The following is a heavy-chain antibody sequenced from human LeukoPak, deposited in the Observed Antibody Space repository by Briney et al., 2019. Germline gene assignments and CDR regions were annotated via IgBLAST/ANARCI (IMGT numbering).Heavy chain of an antibody. V-gene: IGHV4-59*01. CDR1: GGSISSYY. CDR3: ARGVRYFDWLLPYYFDY. D-gene: IGHD3-9*01. Sequence: SETLSLTCTVSGGSISSYYWSWIRQPPGKGLEWIEYIYYSGSTNYNPSLKSRVTISVDTSKNQFSLKLSSVTAADTAVYYCARGVRYFDWLLPYYFDYWGQGTLVTVSS. CDR2: IYYSGST. J-gene: IGHJ4*02.